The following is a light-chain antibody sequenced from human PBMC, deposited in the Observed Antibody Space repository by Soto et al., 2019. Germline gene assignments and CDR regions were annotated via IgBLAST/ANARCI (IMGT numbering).Light chain of an antibody. J-gene: IGKJ4*02. CDR3: QQSYSTTR. Sequence: DIQMTQSPSSLSASVGDRVTITCRASQSISSYLNWYQQKPGKAPKLLIYAASSLQSGVPSRFSGSGSGTDFTLTISSLQPEDFATYYCQQSYSTTRFGGGTKVAIK. CDR2: AAS. V-gene: IGKV1-39*01. CDR1: QSISSY.